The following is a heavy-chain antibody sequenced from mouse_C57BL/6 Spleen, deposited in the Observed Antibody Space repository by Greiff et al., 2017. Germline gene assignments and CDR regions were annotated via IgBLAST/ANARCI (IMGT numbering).Heavy chain of an antibody. CDR3: ARTLLYYFDY. CDR1: GYTFTDYY. J-gene: IGHJ2*01. CDR2: IYPGSGNT. Sequence: LVASWAELVRPGASVKLSCKASGYTFTDYYINWVKQRPGQGLEWIARIYPGSGNTYYNEKFKGKATLTAEKSSSTAYMQLSSLTSEDSAVYFCARTLLYYFDYWGQGTTLTVSS. V-gene: IGHV1-76*01. D-gene: IGHD1-2*01.